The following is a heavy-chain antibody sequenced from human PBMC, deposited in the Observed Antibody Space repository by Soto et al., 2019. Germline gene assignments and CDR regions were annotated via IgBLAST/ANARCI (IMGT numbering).Heavy chain of an antibody. CDR1: GGTFSNYA. D-gene: IGHD6-19*01. CDR3: ARGEAVAGRYNYHGLDV. J-gene: IGHJ6*02. Sequence: QVQLVQSGAEVKKPGSSVKVSCKVSGGTFSNYAIDWVRLAPGHGLEWMGGIVPIFGTTYYTQKFQGRATIIAADSTTTAYLEMSSLRSEDTDIYYCARGEAVAGRYNYHGLDVWGQGTAVTVSS. V-gene: IGHV1-69*12. CDR2: IVPIFGTT.